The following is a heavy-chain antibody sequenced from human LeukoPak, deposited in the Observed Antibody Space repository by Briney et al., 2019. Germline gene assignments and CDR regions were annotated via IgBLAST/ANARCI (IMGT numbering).Heavy chain of an antibody. D-gene: IGHD7-27*01. CDR2: INHSGST. V-gene: IGHV4-34*01. J-gene: IGHJ4*02. Sequence: PSETLSLTCTVSGGSISSYYWSWIRQPPGKGLEWIGEINHSGSTNYNPSLKSRVTISVDTSKNQFSLKLSSVTAADTAVYYCARGLGIRHQFDYWGQGTLATVSS. CDR1: GGSISSYY. CDR3: ARGLGIRHQFDY.